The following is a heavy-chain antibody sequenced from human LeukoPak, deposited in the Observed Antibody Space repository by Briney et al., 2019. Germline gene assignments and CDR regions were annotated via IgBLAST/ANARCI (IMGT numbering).Heavy chain of an antibody. J-gene: IGHJ4*02. Sequence: GESLKISCRGSGYSFTTYWIAWVRQMPGKGLEWMGIIYPGDSDTRHSPSFQGQVTISVAKSISTVYLQWSSLKASDTAMYHCARVATASFDQWGQGTLVTVSS. D-gene: IGHD2-15*01. CDR1: GYSFTTYW. CDR2: IYPGDSDT. V-gene: IGHV5-51*01. CDR3: ARVATASFDQ.